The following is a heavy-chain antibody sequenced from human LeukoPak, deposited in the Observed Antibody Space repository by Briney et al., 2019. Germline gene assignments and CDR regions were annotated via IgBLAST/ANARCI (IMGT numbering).Heavy chain of an antibody. J-gene: IGHJ5*02. D-gene: IGHD6-19*01. V-gene: IGHV6-1*01. CDR1: GDSVSSNSAA. CDR2: TYYRSKWYN. CDR3: ARDKWLVEGNWFDR. Sequence: SQTLSLTCVISGDSVSSNSAAWSWIRQSPSRGLEWLGRTYYRSKWYNDYAVSVKGRITINPDTSKNQFSLQLNSVTPEDTAVYYCARDKWLVEGNWFDRWGQGTLVTVSS.